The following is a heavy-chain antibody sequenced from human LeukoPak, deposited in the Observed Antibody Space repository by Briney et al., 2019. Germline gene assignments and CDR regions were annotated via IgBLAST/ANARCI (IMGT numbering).Heavy chain of an antibody. CDR3: AXXXXSGYDFRGAMDV. CDR2: IYYTGST. D-gene: IGHD5-12*01. CDR1: GGSISSYY. Sequence: PSETLSLTCTISGGSISSYYWSWIRQPPGKGLEWIGYIYYTGSTNHNPSLKSRVTISVDTSKNQFSLKLSSVTAADTAVYYCAXXXXSGYDFRGAMDVWGKGTTVTVSS. V-gene: IGHV4-59*01. J-gene: IGHJ6*03.